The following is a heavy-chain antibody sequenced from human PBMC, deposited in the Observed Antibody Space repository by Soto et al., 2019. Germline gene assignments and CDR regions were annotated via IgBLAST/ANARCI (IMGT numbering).Heavy chain of an antibody. D-gene: IGHD6-19*01. CDR2: ISGKGGKT. CDR1: GFTFDTYIMSRFT. CDR3: AKDRGGLASGWEDFDY. J-gene: IGHJ4*02. V-gene: IGHV3-23*01. Sequence: EVQLLESGGGLVQPGGSLRLSCAASGFTFDTYIMSRFTMSRVRQAPGKGLKWVSSISGKGGKTYYADSVKGRVTISRDNSKNTSYPEKNSLSGEDTSFCYCAKDRGGLASGWEDFDYGGQGALVTFSS.